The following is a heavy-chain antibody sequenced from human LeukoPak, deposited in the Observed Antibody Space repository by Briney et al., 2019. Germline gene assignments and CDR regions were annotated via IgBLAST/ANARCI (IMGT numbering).Heavy chain of an antibody. CDR1: GGTCNSYA. V-gene: IGHV1-69*13. CDR2: IIPIFGRT. D-gene: IGHD3-10*01. CDR3: AWMQPGAGSYYMGWFDS. J-gene: IGHJ5*01. Sequence: SVKVSGKASGGTCNSYAITWVRQAPGQGLEWMGGIIPIFGRTNYAQKFQGRVTITADESTSTAYMELSSLRSEDTAVYYCAWMQPGAGSYYMGWFDSWGQGALVTVSS.